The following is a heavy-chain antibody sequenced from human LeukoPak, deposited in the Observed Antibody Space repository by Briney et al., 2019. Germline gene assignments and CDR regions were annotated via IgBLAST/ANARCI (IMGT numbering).Heavy chain of an antibody. CDR1: GYSFTSYW. V-gene: IGHV5-51*01. CDR3: ARPKTHYDILTGYLNDAFDI. CDR2: IYPGDSDT. D-gene: IGHD3-9*01. Sequence: RGESLKISCKGSGYSFTSYWIGWVRQMPGKGLEWMGIIYPGDSDTRYSPSFQGQVTISADKSISTAYLQWSSLKASDTAMYYCARPKTHYDILTGYLNDAFDIWGQGTMVTVSS. J-gene: IGHJ3*02.